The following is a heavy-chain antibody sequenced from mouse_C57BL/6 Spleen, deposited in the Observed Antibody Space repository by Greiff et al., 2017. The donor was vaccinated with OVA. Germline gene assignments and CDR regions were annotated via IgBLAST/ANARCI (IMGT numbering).Heavy chain of an antibody. J-gene: IGHJ4*01. Sequence: VQLQQPGAELVVPGPSVSLSCTASGFTFTSYCMHWVNQTPGQGLAWIGEIDPSDSYTNYNQKFTGKSTLTVDNSSSTAYMQLSSLTSEDAAVNYCARRGSKGAMDYWGQGTSVTVSS. V-gene: IGHV1-69*01. D-gene: IGHD2-5*01. CDR3: ARRGSKGAMDY. CDR2: IDPSDSYT. CDR1: GFTFTSYC.